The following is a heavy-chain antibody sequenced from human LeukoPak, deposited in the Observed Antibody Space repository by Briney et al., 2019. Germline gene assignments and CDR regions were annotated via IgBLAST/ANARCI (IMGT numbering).Heavy chain of an antibody. CDR3: VRGVVSMSRPPKNRFDP. Sequence: SETLSLSCAVYGGSFSDDFWTWIRLAPEKGLEWIGEVFHDGIANYNLSLKSRAFVSVDTSKKQFSLRLSSVTAADTAIYYCVRGVVSMSRPPKNRFDPWGQGTPVTVSS. J-gene: IGHJ5*02. V-gene: IGHV4-34*01. CDR2: VFHDGIA. D-gene: IGHD2/OR15-2a*01. CDR1: GGSFSDDF.